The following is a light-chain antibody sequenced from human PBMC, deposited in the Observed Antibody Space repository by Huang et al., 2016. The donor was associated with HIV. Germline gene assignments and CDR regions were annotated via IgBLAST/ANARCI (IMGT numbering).Light chain of an antibody. Sequence: EVVLTQSPGTLSLSPGERATLSCRASQIIGNTYLAWYQQKPSQAPRLLIYAASTRATDIPDRFSGRGSGTDFALTISRLEPEDFAIYYCQQLRTFGQGTKLEIK. V-gene: IGKV3-20*01. CDR3: QQLRT. CDR2: AAS. J-gene: IGKJ2*01. CDR1: QIIGNTY.